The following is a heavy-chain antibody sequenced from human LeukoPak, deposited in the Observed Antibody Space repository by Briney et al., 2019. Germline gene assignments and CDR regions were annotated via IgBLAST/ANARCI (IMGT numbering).Heavy chain of an antibody. J-gene: IGHJ6*03. CDR1: GFTFSSYA. CDR3: AKDKAAAGFYYYYYMDV. CDR2: ISGGGAST. D-gene: IGHD6-13*01. V-gene: IGHV3-23*01. Sequence: GGSLRLSCAASGFTFSSYAFSWVRQAPGKGLEWVSGISGGGASTYYADSVKGRFTISRDNSKNALYLQMNSLRAGDTAVYYCAKDKAAAGFYYYYYMDVWGKGTTVTVSS.